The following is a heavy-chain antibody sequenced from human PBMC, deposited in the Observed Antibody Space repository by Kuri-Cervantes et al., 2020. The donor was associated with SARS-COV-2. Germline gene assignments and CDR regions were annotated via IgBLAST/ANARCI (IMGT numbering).Heavy chain of an antibody. CDR3: ARGYYYDSSGSHTPYDAFDI. D-gene: IGHD3-22*01. J-gene: IGHJ3*02. CDR1: GYSISSGYY. V-gene: IGHV4-38-2*01. Sequence: SETLSLTCAVSGYSISSGYYWGWIRQQPGKGLEWIGYIYHSGSTYYNPSLKSRVTISVDRSKNQFSLKLSSVTAADTAVYYCARGYYYDSSGSHTPYDAFDIWGQGTMVTVSS. CDR2: IYHSGST.